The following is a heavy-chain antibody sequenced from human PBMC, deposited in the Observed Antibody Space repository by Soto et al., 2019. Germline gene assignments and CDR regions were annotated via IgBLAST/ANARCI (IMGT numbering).Heavy chain of an antibody. Sequence: GGSLRLSCAASGFTFSSYAMGWVRQAPEKGLEWVSAISGSGGSTYFADSVMGRFTISRDNSKNTLHLQMNSLRAEDTAVYYCAKNLGGQWLAPLNFDYWGQGTLVTVSS. CDR2: ISGSGGST. D-gene: IGHD6-19*01. CDR3: AKNLGGQWLAPLNFDY. V-gene: IGHV3-23*01. J-gene: IGHJ4*02. CDR1: GFTFSSYA.